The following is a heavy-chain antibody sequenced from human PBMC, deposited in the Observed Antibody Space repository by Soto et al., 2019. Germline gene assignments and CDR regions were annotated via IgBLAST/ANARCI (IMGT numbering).Heavy chain of an antibody. D-gene: IGHD2-8*01. CDR2: INPSGGST. CDR1: GYTFTSYY. CDR3: ARGADFTNPDYYYYYMDV. V-gene: IGHV1-46*03. Sequence: QVQLVQSGAEVKKPGASVKVYCKASGYTFTSYYMHWVRQAPGQGLAWMGTINPSGGSTSYAQKFQCRVTMTRDTSTSTVYMGLSSLRSEDTAVYYCARGADFTNPDYYYYYMDVWGKGTTVTVSS. J-gene: IGHJ6*03.